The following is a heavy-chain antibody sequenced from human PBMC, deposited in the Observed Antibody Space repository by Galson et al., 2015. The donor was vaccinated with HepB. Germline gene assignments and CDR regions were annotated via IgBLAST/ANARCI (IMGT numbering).Heavy chain of an antibody. CDR3: ARALYNWNDGVSFYYYYMDV. D-gene: IGHD1-20*01. CDR2: IIPIFGTA. V-gene: IGHV1-69*13. CDR1: GYTFSSYA. Sequence: SVKVSCRASGYTFSSYAISWVRQAPGQGLEWMGGIIPIFGTANYAQKFQGRVTITADESTSTAYMELSSLRSEDTAVYYCARALYNWNDGVSFYYYYMDVWGKGTTVTVSS. J-gene: IGHJ6*03.